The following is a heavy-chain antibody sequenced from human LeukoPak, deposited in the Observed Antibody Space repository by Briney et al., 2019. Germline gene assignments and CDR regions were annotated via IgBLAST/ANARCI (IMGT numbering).Heavy chain of an antibody. CDR2: ISESGTAI. J-gene: IGHJ4*02. Sequence: GGSLRLSCAASGFTVSNYNMNWVRQARGKGLEWVSFISESGTAIYYAESVKGRFTISRDIAKNSVYLQMNSLTDEDTAVYYCAKEREMATRYYFDYWGQGTLVTVSS. D-gene: IGHD5-24*01. CDR1: GFTVSNYN. V-gene: IGHV3-48*02. CDR3: AKEREMATRYYFDY.